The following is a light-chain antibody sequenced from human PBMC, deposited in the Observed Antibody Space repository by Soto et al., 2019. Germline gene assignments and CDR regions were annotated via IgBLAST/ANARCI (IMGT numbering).Light chain of an antibody. CDR2: EVR. CDR1: MRDVGAYNL. V-gene: IGLV2-14*01. Sequence: QSALTQPASVSGSPGQSITISCAGTMRDVGAYNLVSWYQQHPGRAPQLIIYEVRHRPSGISFRFSGSKSGNTASLTISGLQAEDEADYYCSSYTSKSSLIFGGGTKLTV. CDR3: SSYTSKSSLI. J-gene: IGLJ2*01.